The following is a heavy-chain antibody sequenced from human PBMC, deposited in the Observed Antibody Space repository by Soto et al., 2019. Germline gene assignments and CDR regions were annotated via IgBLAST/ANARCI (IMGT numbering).Heavy chain of an antibody. CDR1: GYPLTELS. D-gene: IGHD1-20*01. Sequence: ASVQAPCNVSGYPLTELSMHWVRQAPGKGLEGMGGFDPEDGETIYAQKFQGRVTMTEDTSTDTAYMELSSLRSEDTAVYYCETVHGLGLDNWNDESFDYWG. J-gene: IGHJ4*01. CDR3: ETVHGLGLDNWNDESFDY. V-gene: IGHV1-24*01. CDR2: FDPEDGET.